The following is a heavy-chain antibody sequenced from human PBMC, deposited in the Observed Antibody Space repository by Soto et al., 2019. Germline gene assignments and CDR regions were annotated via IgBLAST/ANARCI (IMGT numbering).Heavy chain of an antibody. V-gene: IGHV3-7*04. CDR3: ARGTPVWFDP. Sequence: PGGSLRLSCVGSGLSLSNIWTSWVRQAPGKGLEWVANIKQGGTETYYVDSVKGRFTISKDHAKNSLYLQMNSLRAEDTAVYYCARGTPVWFDPWGQGTLVTVSS. CDR2: IKQGGTET. J-gene: IGHJ5*02. CDR1: GLSLSNIW.